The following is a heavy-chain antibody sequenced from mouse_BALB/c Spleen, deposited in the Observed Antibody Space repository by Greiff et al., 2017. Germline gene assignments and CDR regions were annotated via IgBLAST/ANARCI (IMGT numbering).Heavy chain of an antibody. J-gene: IGHJ3*01. CDR2: IDPANGNT. V-gene: IGHV14-3*02. D-gene: IGHD2-3*01. Sequence: VQLQQSGAELVKPGASVKLSCTASGFNIKDTYMHWVKQRPEQGLEWIGRIDPANGNTKYDPKFQGKATITADTSSNTAYLQLSSLTSEDTAVYYCARGRGGYCEGWFAYWGQGTLVTVSA. CDR3: ARGRGGYCEGWFAY. CDR1: GFNIKDTY.